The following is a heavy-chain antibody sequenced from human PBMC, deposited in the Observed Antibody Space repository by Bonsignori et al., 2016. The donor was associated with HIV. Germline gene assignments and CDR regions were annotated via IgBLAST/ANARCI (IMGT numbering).Heavy chain of an antibody. D-gene: IGHD1-14*01. CDR2: VFHSGTT. V-gene: IGHV4-38-2*01. Sequence: WIRQPPGKGLEWIGSVFHSGTTYYNPSLKGRVTISVDTSKSQFSLTLRSVTAADTAVYSCARAQTSLTTGYFDYWGQGAPVTVSS. CDR3: ARAQTSLTTGYFDY. J-gene: IGHJ4*02.